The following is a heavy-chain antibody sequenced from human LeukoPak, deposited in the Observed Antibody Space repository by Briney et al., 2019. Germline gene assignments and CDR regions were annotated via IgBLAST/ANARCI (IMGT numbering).Heavy chain of an antibody. Sequence: PSETLSLTCAVYGGSFSGYYWSWIRQPPGKGLEWIGEINHSGSTNYNPSLKSRVTISVDTSKNQFSLKLSSVTAADTAVYYCARRAERYSSSWYNWFDPWGQGTLATVSS. CDR1: GGSFSGYY. D-gene: IGHD6-13*01. CDR3: ARRAERYSSSWYNWFDP. CDR2: INHSGST. J-gene: IGHJ5*02. V-gene: IGHV4-34*01.